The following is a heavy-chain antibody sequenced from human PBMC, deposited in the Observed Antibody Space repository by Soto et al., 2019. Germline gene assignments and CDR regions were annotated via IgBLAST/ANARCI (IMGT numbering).Heavy chain of an antibody. CDR3: AKEGIYGSGRTYGMDV. V-gene: IGHV3-23*01. Sequence: GGSLRLSCVASAFTFRRHAMSWVRQAPGKGLDWVSGISGSGSGTYYADSVKGRFSISRDNSRNTLYLQMNSLRAEDTAVYYCAKEGIYGSGRTYGMDVWGQGTTVTVSS. J-gene: IGHJ6*02. CDR1: AFTFRRHA. CDR2: ISGSGSGT. D-gene: IGHD3-10*01.